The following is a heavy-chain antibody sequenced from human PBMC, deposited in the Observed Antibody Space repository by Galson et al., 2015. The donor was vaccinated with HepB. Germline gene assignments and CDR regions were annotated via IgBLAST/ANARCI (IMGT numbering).Heavy chain of an antibody. D-gene: IGHD3-22*01. Sequence: SLRLSCAASGFTFSSYGMHWVRQAPGKGLEWVAVIWYDGSNKYYADSVKGRFTISRDNSKNTLYLQMNSLRAEDTAVYYCARDIYYYDSSGYYRWDAFDIWGQGTMVTVSS. CDR3: ARDIYYYDSSGYYRWDAFDI. V-gene: IGHV3-33*01. CDR1: GFTFSSYG. CDR2: IWYDGSNK. J-gene: IGHJ3*02.